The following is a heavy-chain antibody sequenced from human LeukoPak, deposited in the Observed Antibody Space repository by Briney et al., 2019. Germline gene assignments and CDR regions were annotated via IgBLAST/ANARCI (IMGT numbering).Heavy chain of an antibody. CDR3: ARDKVGTNYYFDY. J-gene: IGHJ4*02. D-gene: IGHD1-26*01. CDR1: GYTFSTYY. Sequence: ASVKVSCKASGYTFSTYYMHWVRLAPGQGLEWMGIINPSGGTTSYARKFQGRVTVTRDTSTSTVYMELSSLRSEDTALYYCARDKVGTNYYFDYWGQGTLVTVSS. CDR2: INPSGGTT. V-gene: IGHV1-46*01.